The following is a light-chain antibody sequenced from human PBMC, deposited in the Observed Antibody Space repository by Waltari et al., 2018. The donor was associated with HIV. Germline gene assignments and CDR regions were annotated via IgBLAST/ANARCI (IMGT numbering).Light chain of an antibody. J-gene: IGLJ2*01. CDR3: SSHAGSKVV. V-gene: IGLV2-8*01. CDR2: DVI. CDR1: SSDVGGYNY. Sequence: QSALTQPPSASGSPGQSVTLSCTGTSSDVGGYNYVSWHQQHPGQAPKLMIYDVIKRPSGVPDRFSGSKSGNTASLTVSGLQPEDEADYYCSSHAGSKVVFGGGTRLTVL.